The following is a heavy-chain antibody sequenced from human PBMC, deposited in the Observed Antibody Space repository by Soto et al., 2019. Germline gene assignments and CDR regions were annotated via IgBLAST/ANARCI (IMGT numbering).Heavy chain of an antibody. CDR3: ARHNYGSGSTYFDY. V-gene: IGHV4-4*02. CDR1: CGSIDTVYW. Sequence: SETLSLTCAVSCGSIDTVYWWRWVRQSPGKGLEWIGETSHSGITNYNPSLKSRVTISIDTSKNQLSLKLNSMTAADTAVYYCARHNYGSGSTYFDYWGQGTLVTVSS. CDR2: TSHSGIT. J-gene: IGHJ4*02. D-gene: IGHD3-10*01.